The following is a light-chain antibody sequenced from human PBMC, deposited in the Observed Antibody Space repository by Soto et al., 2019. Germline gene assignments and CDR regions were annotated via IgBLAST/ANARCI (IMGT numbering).Light chain of an antibody. J-gene: IGLJ2*01. CDR3: SPYGGSNTVV. CDR1: SSDVGGYNY. V-gene: IGLV2-8*01. CDR2: EVS. Sequence: QSALTQPPSASGSPGQSVTISCTGSSSDVGGYNYVSWYQQHPGKAPKLMIYEVSKRPSGVPDRLSGSKSGNTASLTVSGLLAEDEADYYCSPYGGSNTVVFGGGTKLTVL.